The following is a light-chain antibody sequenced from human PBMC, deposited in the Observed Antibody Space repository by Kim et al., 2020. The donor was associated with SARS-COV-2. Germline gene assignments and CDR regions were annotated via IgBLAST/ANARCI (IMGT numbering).Light chain of an antibody. Sequence: SVGDRVTISCRASQDISNYLAWFQLKPGKAPKLLIYAASALQPGVPSRFSGSGSGTDFTLTVTSLQPEDVATYYCQKCDSAPWTFGQGTKVDIK. CDR2: AAS. CDR1: QDISNY. CDR3: QKCDSAPWT. J-gene: IGKJ1*01. V-gene: IGKV1-27*01.